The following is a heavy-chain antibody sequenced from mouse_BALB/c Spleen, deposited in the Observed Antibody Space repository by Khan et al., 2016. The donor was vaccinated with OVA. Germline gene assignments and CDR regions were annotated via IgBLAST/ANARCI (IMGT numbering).Heavy chain of an antibody. CDR2: IWAGGST. J-gene: IGHJ2*01. CDR1: GYSLTSYG. V-gene: IGHV2-9*02. Sequence: VQLQESGPGLVAPSRSLSITCTVSGYSLTSYGVHWVRQPPGKGLEWLGVIWAGGSTNYNSDLLSRLSFSKDNSKSQVFVKMNSLQTEDTAMYYCARLEDKWGQGTTLTVSS. CDR3: ARLEDK.